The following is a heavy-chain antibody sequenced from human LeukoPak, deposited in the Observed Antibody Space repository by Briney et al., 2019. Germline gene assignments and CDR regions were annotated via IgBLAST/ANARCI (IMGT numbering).Heavy chain of an antibody. Sequence: SVKVSCKASGGTFSSYAISWVRQAPGQGLEWMGRIIPILGIANYAQKFQGRVMITADKSTSTAYMELSSLRSDDTAVYYCARLQFWSGYYSYFDYWGQGTLVTVSS. CDR3: ARLQFWSGYYSYFDY. CDR1: GGTFSSYA. CDR2: IIPILGIA. V-gene: IGHV1-69*04. J-gene: IGHJ4*02. D-gene: IGHD3-3*01.